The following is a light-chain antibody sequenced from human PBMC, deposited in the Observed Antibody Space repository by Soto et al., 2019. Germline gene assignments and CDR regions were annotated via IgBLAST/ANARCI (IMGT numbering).Light chain of an antibody. J-gene: IGKJ5*01. V-gene: IGKV3-20*01. CDR1: QSVTYDH. CDR2: GAS. Sequence: EIVLTQSPDTLSLSPGERATLSCRASQSVTYDHLAWYRQTPGQAPRLLIYGASSRAAGIPDRFSGSGSGTDLTLTISRLETEDFAVYYCQQYGSSPRITFGQGTRLEIK. CDR3: QQYGSSPRIT.